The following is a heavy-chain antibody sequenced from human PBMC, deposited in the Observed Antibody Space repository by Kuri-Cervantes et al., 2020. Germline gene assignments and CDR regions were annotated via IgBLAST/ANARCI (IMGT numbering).Heavy chain of an antibody. D-gene: IGHD3-10*01. V-gene: IGHV3-21*04. J-gene: IGHJ3*02. Sequence: GGSLRLSCAASGFTFSSYSMNWVRQAPGKGLEWVSSISSSSSYIYYADSVKGRFTISRDNAKNSLYLQMNSLRAEDTAVYYCARPVEAGTGLRSAFDIWGQGTMVTVSS. CDR3: ARPVEAGTGLRSAFDI. CDR2: ISSSSSYI. CDR1: GFTFSSYS.